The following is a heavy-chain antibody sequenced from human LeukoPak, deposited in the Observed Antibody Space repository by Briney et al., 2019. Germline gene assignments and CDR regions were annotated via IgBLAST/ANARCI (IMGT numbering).Heavy chain of an antibody. Sequence: GGSLKISCKGSGYSFTSYWIGWVRQMPGKGLEWMGIIYPGDSDTRYSPSFQGQVTISADKSISTAYLQWSSLKASDTAMYYCARPYYDSSGFDVFDIWGQGTMVTVSS. J-gene: IGHJ3*02. D-gene: IGHD3-22*01. CDR3: ARPYYDSSGFDVFDI. CDR2: IYPGDSDT. V-gene: IGHV5-51*01. CDR1: GYSFTSYW.